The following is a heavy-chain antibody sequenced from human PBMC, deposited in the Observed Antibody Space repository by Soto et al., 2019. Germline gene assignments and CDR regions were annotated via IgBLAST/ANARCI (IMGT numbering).Heavy chain of an antibody. CDR2: IYGSGGT. CDR1: GGSISHYY. CDR3: ARDVRYAYDF. D-gene: IGHD3-3*01. J-gene: IGHJ4*02. V-gene: IGHV4-4*07. Sequence: VQLQESGPGLVKPSETLSLTCTVSGGSISHYYWSWIRQPAGKGLEWIGRIYGSGGTNYNPSLKRRVTMSVDTSKNQFSLRLPSVSAADTAVYYCARDVRYAYDFWGQGTLVTVSS.